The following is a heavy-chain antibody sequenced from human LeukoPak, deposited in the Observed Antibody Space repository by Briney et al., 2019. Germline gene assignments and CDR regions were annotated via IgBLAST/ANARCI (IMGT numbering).Heavy chain of an antibody. CDR1: GFTSISYW. V-gene: IGHV3-7*01. Sequence: GGSLRLSCEASGFTSISYWMSWVRQAPGKGLEWVANIKQDGSEKYYVDSVKGRFTISRDNAKNSLYLQMNSLRAEDTAVYYCARARFETTVTTLVRKKDYYYYNMDVWGKGTTVTVSS. D-gene: IGHD4-17*01. J-gene: IGHJ6*03. CDR2: IKQDGSEK. CDR3: ARARFETTVTTLVRKKDYYYYNMDV.